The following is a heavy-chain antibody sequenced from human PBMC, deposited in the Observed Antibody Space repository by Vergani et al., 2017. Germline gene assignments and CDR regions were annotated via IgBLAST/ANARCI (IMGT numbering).Heavy chain of an antibody. J-gene: IGHJ6*02. CDR1: GGSISSGSYY. CDR3: ASDPLYSTTSPFLLLDMDV. V-gene: IGHV4-61*02. D-gene: IGHD6-13*01. Sequence: QVQLQESGPGLVRPSQTLSLTCTVSGGSISSGSYYWSWFRQPAGKGLEWIGRFYTGGGTSYNPSLKSRVTISVDTSKNQFSLQLSSVTAADTAVYYCASDPLYSTTSPFLLLDMDVWGQGTTVTVSS. CDR2: FYTGGGT.